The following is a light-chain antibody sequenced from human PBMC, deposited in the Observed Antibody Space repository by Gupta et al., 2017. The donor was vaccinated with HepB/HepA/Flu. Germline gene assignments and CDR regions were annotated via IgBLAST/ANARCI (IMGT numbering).Light chain of an antibody. CDR3: MQALQTPPWT. J-gene: IGKJ1*01. CDR1: HSPLHSDGKNF. Sequence: DIVMTHSPLSLAVTPGEPASISCRSSHSPLHSDGKNFMDWYLQKPGQSPQLLIFFGSNRASGVPDRFSGSGSGTDFTLKISRVEAEDVGVYYCMQALQTPPWTFGQGTKVEIK. V-gene: IGKV2-28*01. CDR2: FGS.